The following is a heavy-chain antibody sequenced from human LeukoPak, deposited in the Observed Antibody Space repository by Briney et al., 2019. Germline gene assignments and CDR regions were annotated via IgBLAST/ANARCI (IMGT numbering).Heavy chain of an antibody. Sequence: GGSLRLSCAASGFTFSNAWMSWVRQAPGKGLEWVGRIKSKTDGGTTDYAAPAKGRFTISRDDSKNTLYLQMNSLKTEDTAVYYCTTDLSYYYDSSGYFELDYWGQGTLVTVSS. CDR2: IKSKTDGGTT. J-gene: IGHJ4*02. D-gene: IGHD3-22*01. V-gene: IGHV3-15*01. CDR1: GFTFSNAW. CDR3: TTDLSYYYDSSGYFELDY.